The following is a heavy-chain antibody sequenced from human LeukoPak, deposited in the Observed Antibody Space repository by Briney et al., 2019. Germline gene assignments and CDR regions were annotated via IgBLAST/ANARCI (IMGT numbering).Heavy chain of an antibody. CDR2: INPNSGGT. CDR3: ATLQQLVASY. J-gene: IGHJ4*02. Sequence: GASVKVSCKASGYTFTGYYMHWVRQAPGQGLEWMGWINPNSGGTNYAQKFQGRVTMTRNTSISTAYMELSSLRSEDTAVYYCATLQQLVASYWGQGTLVTVSS. V-gene: IGHV1-2*02. D-gene: IGHD6-13*01. CDR1: GYTFTGYY.